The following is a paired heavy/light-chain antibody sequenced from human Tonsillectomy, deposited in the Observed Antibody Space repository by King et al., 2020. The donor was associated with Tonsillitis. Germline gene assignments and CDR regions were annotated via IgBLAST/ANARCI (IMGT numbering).Light chain of an antibody. CDR1: QSISSD. Sequence: DIQMTQSPSSLSASVGDTVTITCRASQSISSDLNWYHQKPGKAPKVLIYGASTLQSGVPSRFSGSGSGTDFSLTISSLQPEDFATYYCQQTFTTPYTFGQGAKLEIK. J-gene: IGKJ2*01. V-gene: IGKV1-39*01. CDR3: QQTFTTPYT. CDR2: GAS.
Heavy chain of an antibody. CDR3: TTDDFGTYSNPSQY. CDR2: IKSENEGLTT. Sequence: EVQLVESGGGLVEPGGSLRLSCAASGFTFNKVWMNWVRQAPGKGLEWVGRIKSENEGLTTDYGSPVKGRITISRDDSKNMVSLQMNSLKVEDTAMYYCTTDDFGTYSNPSQYWGQGTLVTVSS. CDR1: GFTFNKVW. J-gene: IGHJ4*02. D-gene: IGHD4-4*01. V-gene: IGHV3-15*07.